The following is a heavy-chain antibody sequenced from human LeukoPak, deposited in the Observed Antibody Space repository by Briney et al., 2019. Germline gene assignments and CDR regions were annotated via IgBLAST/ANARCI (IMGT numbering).Heavy chain of an antibody. Sequence: GGSLRLSCAASGFTFSDYYLGWIRQAPGKGLEWVSYITSGGNSVYYAASVKGRFTISRDNAKNSLYLQMNSLRAEDTAVYYCARDSLDWNYDSNWFDPWGQGTLVTVSS. CDR2: ITSGGNSV. J-gene: IGHJ5*02. CDR1: GFTFSDYY. CDR3: ARDSLDWNYDSNWFDP. V-gene: IGHV3-11*04. D-gene: IGHD1-7*01.